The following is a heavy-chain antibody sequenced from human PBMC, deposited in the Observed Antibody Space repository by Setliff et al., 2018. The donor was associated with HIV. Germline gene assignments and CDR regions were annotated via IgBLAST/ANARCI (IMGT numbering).Heavy chain of an antibody. CDR1: GGSIGSSSYY. CDR2: IYYSGST. D-gene: IGHD1-26*01. Sequence: SETLSLTCTVSGGSIGSSSYYWAWIRQPPGKGLEWIGNIYYSGSTYYNPSLKSRFTISVDTSKNQFSLKLSSVTAADTAVYYCARPVEMANREFDYWGQGTLVTVSS. J-gene: IGHJ4*02. CDR3: ARPVEMANREFDY. V-gene: IGHV4-39*01.